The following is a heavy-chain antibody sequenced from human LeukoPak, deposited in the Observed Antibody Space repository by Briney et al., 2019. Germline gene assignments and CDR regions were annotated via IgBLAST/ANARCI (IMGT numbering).Heavy chain of an antibody. J-gene: IGHJ4*02. CDR1: GYTFTGYY. V-gene: IGHV1-2*02. CDR2: INPNSGGT. D-gene: IGHD6-6*01. Sequence: ASAKVSCKASGYTFTGYYMHWVRQAPGQGLEWMGWINPNSGGTNYAQKFQGRVTMTRDTSVSTAYMELSRLRSDDTAVYYCARKIEYSSSSLEYYFDYWGQGTLVTVSS. CDR3: ARKIEYSSSSLEYYFDY.